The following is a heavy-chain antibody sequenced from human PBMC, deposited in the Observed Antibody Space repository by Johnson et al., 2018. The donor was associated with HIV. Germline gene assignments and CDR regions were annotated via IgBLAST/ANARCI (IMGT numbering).Heavy chain of an antibody. CDR1: GFTFSSYA. CDR2: ISYDGSNK. V-gene: IGHV3-30*14. CDR3: TTAIVIDAFDI. D-gene: IGHD3-16*02. Sequence: HVQLVESGGGVVQPGRSLRLSCAASGFTFSSYAMHWVRQAPGKGLEWVAVISYDGSNKYFADSVKGRFTISRDNSKNTLYLQMNSLRAEDTAVYYCTTAIVIDAFDIWGQGTMVTVSS. J-gene: IGHJ3*02.